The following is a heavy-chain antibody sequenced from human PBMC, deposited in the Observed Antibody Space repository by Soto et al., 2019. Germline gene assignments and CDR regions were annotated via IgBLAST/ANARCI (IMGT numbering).Heavy chain of an antibody. CDR1: GDSVSSNSAA. CDR2: TYYRSKWYN. V-gene: IGHV6-1*01. CDR3: ARESDPGYCRVYGMDV. J-gene: IGHJ6*02. Sequence: SQTLSLTCAISGDSVSSNSAAWNWIRQSPSRGLEWLGRTYYRSKWYNDYAVSVKSRITINPDTSKNQFSLQLNSVTPEDTAVYYXARESDPGYCRVYGMDVWGQGTTVTVSS. D-gene: IGHD6-13*01.